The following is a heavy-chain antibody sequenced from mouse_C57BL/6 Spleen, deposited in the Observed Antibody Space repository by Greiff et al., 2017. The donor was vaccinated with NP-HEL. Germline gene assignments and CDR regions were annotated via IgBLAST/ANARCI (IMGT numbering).Heavy chain of an antibody. J-gene: IGHJ2*01. D-gene: IGHD1-1*01. CDR1: GYTFTDYN. CDR3: ARWDYYGSSPYY. CDR2: INPNNGGT. Sequence: DVKLQESGPELVKPGASVKMSCKASGYTFTDYNMHWVKQSHGKSLEWIGYINPNNGGTSYNQKFKGKATLTVNKSSSTAYMELRSLTSEDSAVYYCARWDYYGSSPYYWGQGTTLTVSS. V-gene: IGHV1-22*01.